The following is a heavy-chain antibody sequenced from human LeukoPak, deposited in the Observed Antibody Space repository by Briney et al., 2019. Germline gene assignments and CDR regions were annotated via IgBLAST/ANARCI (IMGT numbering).Heavy chain of an antibody. CDR1: GFSFRYFA. Sequence: PGGSLRLSCVGSGFSFRYFAIHWVRQAPGKGLEYVSVINTDGRTTYYADSVKGRFTISRDNSKNTVYLQMGSLRGDDMAVYYCTRDGGSFCDFDYWGQGALVTVSS. CDR2: INTDGRTT. D-gene: IGHD1-26*01. V-gene: IGHV3-64*02. CDR3: TRDGGSFCDFDY. J-gene: IGHJ4*02.